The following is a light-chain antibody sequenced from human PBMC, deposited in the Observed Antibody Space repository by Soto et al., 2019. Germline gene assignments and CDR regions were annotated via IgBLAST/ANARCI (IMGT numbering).Light chain of an antibody. J-gene: IGKJ5*01. CDR1: QSVSRK. CDR2: DTS. CDR3: QQYNHWRSIS. Sequence: EIFITQSPSTLSVSPGERATLSCRASQSVSRKLAWYQHKPGQAPRLLIYDTSTRAADIPARFSGSGSGTDFTLTISSLQSEDFAVYYCQQYNHWRSISFGQGTRLEIK. V-gene: IGKV3-15*01.